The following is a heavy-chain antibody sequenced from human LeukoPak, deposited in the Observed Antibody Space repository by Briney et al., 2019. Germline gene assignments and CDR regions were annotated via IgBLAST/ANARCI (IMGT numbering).Heavy chain of an antibody. V-gene: IGHV4-4*08. CDR2: IYTSGST. CDR3: ARAEVIFPLGMQQWGKGQAFDI. J-gene: IGHJ3*02. D-gene: IGHD6-19*01. Sequence: SETLSLTCTVSGGSIRSYYWSWIRQSPGKGLEWIGRIYTSGSTNYNPSLKSRVTISVDTSKNQFSLKLSSVTAADTAVYYCARAEVIFPLGMQQWGKGQAFDIWGQGTMVTVSS. CDR1: GGSIRSYY.